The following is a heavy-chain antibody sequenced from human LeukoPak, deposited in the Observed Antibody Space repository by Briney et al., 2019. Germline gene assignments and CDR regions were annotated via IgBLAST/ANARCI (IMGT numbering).Heavy chain of an antibody. J-gene: IGHJ4*02. CDR1: GYTFTSCY. D-gene: IGHD2-21*02. V-gene: IGHV1-46*01. CDR3: ARGGCGDSAAPFDD. CDR2: INPSAGST. Sequence: GASVKVSCKTSGYTFTSCYMHWGRQAPGQGLEWMGMINPSAGSTRYAQKFQGRVTMTTDTSTSTVYMELSSLRSEDTAVYYCARGGCGDSAAPFDDWGQGTLVPVSS.